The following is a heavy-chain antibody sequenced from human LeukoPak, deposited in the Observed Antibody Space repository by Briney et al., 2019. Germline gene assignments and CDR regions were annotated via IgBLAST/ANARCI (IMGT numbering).Heavy chain of an antibody. V-gene: IGHV4-4*08. D-gene: IGHD3-10*01. CDR3: ARGERGPTLVRGVISPDYYGMDV. Sequence: SETLSLTCTVSGGSISTYYWSWIRQPPGKGLEWIGYIYSSGSTNYNPSLKSRVTLSVDTSKNQFSLKLTSVSAADTAVYYCARGERGPTLVRGVISPDYYGMDVWGQGTTVTVSS. CDR2: IYSSGST. J-gene: IGHJ6*02. CDR1: GGSISTYY.